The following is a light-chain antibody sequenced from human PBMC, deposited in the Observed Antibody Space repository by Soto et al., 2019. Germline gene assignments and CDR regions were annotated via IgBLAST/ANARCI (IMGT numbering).Light chain of an antibody. J-gene: IGKJ4*01. CDR2: AAS. Sequence: DIPMTQSPSSLSASVGDRVTITCRASQSISSYLNWYQQKPGIAPKLLIYAASSLPSGVPSRFSGGGSGTEFTLTINSLQPEDFATYYCQQSYSSPLTFGGGTKVGVK. CDR1: QSISSY. CDR3: QQSYSSPLT. V-gene: IGKV1-39*01.